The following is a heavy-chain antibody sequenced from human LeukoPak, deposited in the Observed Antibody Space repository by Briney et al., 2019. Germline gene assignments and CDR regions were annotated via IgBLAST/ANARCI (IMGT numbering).Heavy chain of an antibody. J-gene: IGHJ6*03. CDR3: ARNNYYYFYMDV. CDR2: IYYSGST. CDR1: GGSISTRSYY. V-gene: IGHV4-39*01. Sequence: PSETLSLTCTVSGGSISTRSYYWGWIRQPPGKGLEWIGSIYYSGSTYYNPSLKSRVTISVDTSKNQFSLKLSSVTAADTAVYYCARNNYYYFYMDVWGKGTTVTVSS.